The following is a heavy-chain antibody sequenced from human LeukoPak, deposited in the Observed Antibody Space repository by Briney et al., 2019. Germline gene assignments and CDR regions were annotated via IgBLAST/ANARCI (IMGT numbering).Heavy chain of an antibody. CDR2: MTAGSGNS. V-gene: IGHV3-23*01. CDR3: AKDFGSGSQSYYGMDV. D-gene: IGHD3-10*01. J-gene: IGHJ6*02. CDR1: GFTFSSYA. Sequence: PGGSLRLSCAASGFTFSSYAMSWVRQAPGKGLEWVSTMTAGSGNSYYADSVKGRFTISRDNSKNTLYLQLHSLRAEDTAVYCCAKDFGSGSQSYYGMDVWGPGTTVTVSS.